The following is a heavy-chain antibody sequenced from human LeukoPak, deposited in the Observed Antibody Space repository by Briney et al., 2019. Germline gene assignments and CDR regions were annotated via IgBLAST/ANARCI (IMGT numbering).Heavy chain of an antibody. D-gene: IGHD3-3*01. J-gene: IGHJ5*02. CDR2: IHYSGST. V-gene: IGHV4-59*01. CDR3: ARDRFDGFDP. CDR1: GGSISIYY. Sequence: PSETLSLTCTVSGGSISIYYWSWIRQPPGKGLQWIGYIHYSGSTDYNPSLKSRVTISVDTSKNQFSLKLSSVTAADTAVYYCARDRFDGFDPWGQGTLVTVSS.